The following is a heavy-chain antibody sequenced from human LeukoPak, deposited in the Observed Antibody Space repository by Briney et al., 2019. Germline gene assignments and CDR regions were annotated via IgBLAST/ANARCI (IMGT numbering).Heavy chain of an antibody. J-gene: IGHJ4*02. CDR1: GFTVSSYA. V-gene: IGHV3-23*01. Sequence: GRSLRLSCAASGFTVSSYAMSWVRQAPGKGLEWVSAISGSGGSTYYADSVKGRFTISRDNSKNTLYLQMNSLRAEDTAVYYCAKNAQYSSFTDYWGQGTLVTVSS. CDR3: AKNAQYSSFTDY. D-gene: IGHD6-6*01. CDR2: ISGSGGST.